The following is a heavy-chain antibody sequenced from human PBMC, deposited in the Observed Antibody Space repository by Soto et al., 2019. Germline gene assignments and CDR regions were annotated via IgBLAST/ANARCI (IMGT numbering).Heavy chain of an antibody. CDR3: ARGLIAAAGRAYPKNWFDP. CDR1: GGSFMGYY. V-gene: IGHV4-34*01. D-gene: IGHD6-13*01. Sequence: QVQLQQWGAGLLKPSETLSLTCAVYGGSFMGYYWSWIRPPPGKGLEWTGEINHSGSTNYNPSLNSRVTISVDTSKNQFSLKLSSVTAADTAVYYCARGLIAAAGRAYPKNWFDPWGQGTLVTVSS. J-gene: IGHJ5*02. CDR2: INHSGST.